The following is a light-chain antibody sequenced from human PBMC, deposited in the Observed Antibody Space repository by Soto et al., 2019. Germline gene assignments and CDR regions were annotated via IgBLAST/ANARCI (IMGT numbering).Light chain of an antibody. Sequence: QSVLTQPPSASGTPGQRVTISCSGSSSNIGSNTLNWYQQLPGTDPQLLIYSNNQRPSGVPDRFSCSKSCTSASLAISGLQSDDEAAYYCAAWYKSLNGPVFGGGTQLTVL. V-gene: IGLV1-44*01. J-gene: IGLJ2*01. CDR2: SNN. CDR3: AAWYKSLNGPV. CDR1: SSNIGSNT.